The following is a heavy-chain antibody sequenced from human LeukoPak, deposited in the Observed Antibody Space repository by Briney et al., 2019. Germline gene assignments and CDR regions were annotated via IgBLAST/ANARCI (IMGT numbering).Heavy chain of an antibody. CDR2: IYSGGST. J-gene: IGHJ6*02. Sequence: GGSLRLSCAASGFTVSSNYMSWVRQAPGKGLEWVSVIYSGGSTYYADSVKGRFTISRDNSKNTLYLQMNSLRAEDTAVYYCARVQDEYGDYIGRYYYGMDVWGQGTTVTVSS. V-gene: IGHV3-66*01. CDR3: ARVQDEYGDYIGRYYYGMDV. D-gene: IGHD4-17*01. CDR1: GFTVSSNY.